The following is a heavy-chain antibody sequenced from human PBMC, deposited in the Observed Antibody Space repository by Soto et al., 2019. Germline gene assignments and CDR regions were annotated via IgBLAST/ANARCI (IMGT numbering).Heavy chain of an antibody. CDR3: TSVQSGSYQSNWFDP. D-gene: IGHD3-10*01. CDR1: GYTFTSYG. V-gene: IGHV1-18*01. J-gene: IGHJ5*02. Sequence: QVQLVQSGAEVKKPGASVKVSCKASGYTFTSYGISWVRQAPGQGLEWMGWISAYNGNTNYAQKLQGRVTMTTDTSTSTAYMELRSLRSDDTAVYYCTSVQSGSYQSNWFDPWGQGTLVTVSS. CDR2: ISAYNGNT.